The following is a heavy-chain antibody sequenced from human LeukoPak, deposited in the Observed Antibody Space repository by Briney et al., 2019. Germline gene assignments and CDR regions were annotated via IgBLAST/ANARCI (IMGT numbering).Heavy chain of an antibody. CDR2: IKSKSGGGTT. D-gene: IGHD3-9*01. J-gene: IGHJ6*02. Sequence: WIRQPPGKGLEWVGRIKSKSGGGTTDYAAPVKGRFTISRDDSKNTLYLQMNSLKTEDTAVYYCTTDGTGYDILTGYYYYGMDVWGQGTTVTVSS. V-gene: IGHV3-15*01. CDR3: TTDGTGYDILTGYYYYGMDV.